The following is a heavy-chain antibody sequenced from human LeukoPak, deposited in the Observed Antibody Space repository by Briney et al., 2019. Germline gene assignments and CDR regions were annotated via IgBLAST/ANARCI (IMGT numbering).Heavy chain of an antibody. V-gene: IGHV3-21*01. CDR3: SKDRPRGSFDY. CDR2: ISSDGMHT. CDR1: GFTFSSNT. J-gene: IGHJ4*02. Sequence: GGTLRLSCAVSGFTFSSNTMNWVRQAPGKGLEWVSSISSDGMHTFYADPEKGGSTISRDNDKNSLYLQMNSLRDEDTAVYYCSKDRPRGSFDYWGQGILVTVSS.